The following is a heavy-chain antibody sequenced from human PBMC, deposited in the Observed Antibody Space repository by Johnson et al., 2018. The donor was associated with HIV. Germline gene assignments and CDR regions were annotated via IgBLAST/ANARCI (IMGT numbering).Heavy chain of an antibody. V-gene: IGHV3-15*01. CDR3: AKDLAVVFVTTNGAGAFDL. CDR2: IKSKSDGGTT. J-gene: IGHJ3*01. CDR1: GFTFSNAW. D-gene: IGHD2-2*01. Sequence: EVQLVESGGGGVQPGRSLRLSCAASGFTFSNAWMSWVRQAPGKGLEWVGRIKSKSDGGTTDYAAPVKGRFTMSRDDSKSTLYLQMNSLRAEDTAVYYCAKDLAVVFVTTNGAGAFDLWGQGTMVTVSS.